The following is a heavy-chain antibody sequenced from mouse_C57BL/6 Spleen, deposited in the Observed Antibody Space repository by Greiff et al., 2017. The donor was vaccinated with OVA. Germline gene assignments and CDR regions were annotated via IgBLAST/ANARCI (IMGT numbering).Heavy chain of an antibody. J-gene: IGHJ1*03. Sequence: VQLQQSGPELVKPGASVKISCKASGYAFSSSWMNWVKQRPGKGLEWIGRIYPGDGDTNYNGKFKGKATLTADKSSSTAYMQLSSLTSEDSAVYFCASSRYYWYFDVWGTGTTVTVSS. CDR2: IYPGDGDT. D-gene: IGHD2-14*01. V-gene: IGHV1-82*01. CDR1: GYAFSSSW. CDR3: ASSRYYWYFDV.